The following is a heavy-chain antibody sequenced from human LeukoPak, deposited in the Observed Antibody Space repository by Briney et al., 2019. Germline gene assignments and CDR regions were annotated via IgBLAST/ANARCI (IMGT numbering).Heavy chain of an antibody. D-gene: IGHD6-19*01. Sequence: PSETLSLTCPVYGGSFSGHYWSWIRQSPGKGLEWIGEINHSESTNYNPSLTSRVTIQVDTSKNQFSLKLSPVTSAGTAMYYCARGWTLKTPLGRVAGTSSRRGRYFDYWGQGTLVTVSS. CDR2: INHSEST. CDR3: ARGWTLKTPLGRVAGTSSRRGRYFDY. V-gene: IGHV4-34*01. CDR1: GGSFSGHY. J-gene: IGHJ4*01.